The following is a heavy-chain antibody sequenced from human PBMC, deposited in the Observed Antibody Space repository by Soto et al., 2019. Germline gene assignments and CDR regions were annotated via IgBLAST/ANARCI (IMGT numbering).Heavy chain of an antibody. D-gene: IGHD3-16*02. CDR3: AIASFVDYHFDYGLDV. V-gene: IGHV1-18*01. J-gene: IGHJ6*02. CDR1: PYMLGNYG. Sequence: QVRVVQSGTEMKKPGASVRLSCKASPYMLGNYGIIWVRQAPGQGLEWVGWLSADSSTTSNAQMVQGRVTLTTDTSRTTAYMELRSLRSDDTAIYHCAIASFVDYHFDYGLDVWGQGTTVVVSS. CDR2: LSADSSTT.